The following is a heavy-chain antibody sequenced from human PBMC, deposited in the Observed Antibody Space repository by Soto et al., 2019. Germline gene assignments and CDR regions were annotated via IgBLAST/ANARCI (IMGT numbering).Heavy chain of an antibody. CDR3: ARVLSSGLAYFDY. J-gene: IGHJ4*02. CDR1: GGSISSYY. CDR2: IYYSGST. D-gene: IGHD6-19*01. Sequence: PSETLSLTCTVSGGSISSYYWSWIRQPPGKGLEWIGYIYYSGSTNYNPSLKSRVTISVDTSKNQFSLKLSSVTAADTAVYYCARVLSSGLAYFDYWGQGTLVTVSS. V-gene: IGHV4-59*01.